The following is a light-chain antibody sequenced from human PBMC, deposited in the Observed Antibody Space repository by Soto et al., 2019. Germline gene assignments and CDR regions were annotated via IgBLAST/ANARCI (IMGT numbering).Light chain of an antibody. Sequence: DIQMTQSPPTLSASAGDRVTITCRASQGISSWLAWYQQKPGRAPKLLIYKASTLESGVPSRFTGSGSGTEFTLTISSLQPDDFGTYYCQQYNSYSWTFGQGTKVEIK. CDR3: QQYNSYSWT. CDR2: KAS. V-gene: IGKV1-5*03. CDR1: QGISSW. J-gene: IGKJ1*01.